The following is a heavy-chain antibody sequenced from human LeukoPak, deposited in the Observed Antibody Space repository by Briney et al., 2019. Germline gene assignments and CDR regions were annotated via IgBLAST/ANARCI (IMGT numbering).Heavy chain of an antibody. J-gene: IGHJ2*01. CDR2: ISTGSNYI. V-gene: IGHV3-21*01. CDR1: GFTFSTYN. Sequence: GGSLRLSCAPSGFTFSTYNLNWVRQAPGKGLEWVSTISTGSNYIFYADSVKGRFTISRDDAKNSLYLQVNSLRAEDTAVYYCARVVEYCSSTGCNYWYFDLWGRGTLVTVSS. D-gene: IGHD2-2*01. CDR3: ARVVEYCSSTGCNYWYFDL.